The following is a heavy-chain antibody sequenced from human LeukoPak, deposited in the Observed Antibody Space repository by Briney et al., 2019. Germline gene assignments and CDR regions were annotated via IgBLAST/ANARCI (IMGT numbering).Heavy chain of an antibody. CDR3: ARDLGDYSNPYYMDV. D-gene: IGHD4-11*01. V-gene: IGHV4-39*07. J-gene: IGHJ6*03. Sequence: PSETLSLTCTVSGGSISSSSYYWGWIRQPPGKGLEWFGSIYYSGSTYYNPSLRSRVTISVDTSKNQFSLKLSSVTAADTAVYYCARDLGDYSNPYYMDVWGKGTTVTVSS. CDR1: GGSISSSSYY. CDR2: IYYSGST.